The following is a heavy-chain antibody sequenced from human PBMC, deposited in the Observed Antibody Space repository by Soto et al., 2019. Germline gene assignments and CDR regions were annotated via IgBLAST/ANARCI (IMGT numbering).Heavy chain of an antibody. Sequence: GGSLSLAGAASGLTFSSYAMSWVRQAPGKGLEWVSAISGSGGSTYYADSVKGRFAISRDNSKNTLYMQMKSLRAEDMAVYYCAKVRVGELRYYYYGMDVWGQGTTVTVSS. CDR1: GLTFSSYA. V-gene: IGHV3-23*01. J-gene: IGHJ6*02. CDR3: AKVRVGELRYYYYGMDV. D-gene: IGHD3-10*01. CDR2: ISGSGGST.